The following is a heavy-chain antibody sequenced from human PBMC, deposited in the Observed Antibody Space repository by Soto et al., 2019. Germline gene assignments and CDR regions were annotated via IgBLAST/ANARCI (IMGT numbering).Heavy chain of an antibody. D-gene: IGHD6-13*01. J-gene: IGHJ5*02. Sequence: EVQLVESGGGLVQPGRSLRLSCAASGFTFDDYAMHWVRQAPGKGLEWVSGISWNSGSIGYADSVKGRFTISRDNAKNSLYLQMNSLRAEDTALYYCAKDIGGSIAAAGTGGWFDPWGQGTLVTVSS. CDR3: AKDIGGSIAAAGTGGWFDP. CDR1: GFTFDDYA. CDR2: ISWNSGSI. V-gene: IGHV3-9*01.